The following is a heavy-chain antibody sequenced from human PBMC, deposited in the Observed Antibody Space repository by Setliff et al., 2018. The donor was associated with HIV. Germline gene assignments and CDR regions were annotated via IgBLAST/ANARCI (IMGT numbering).Heavy chain of an antibody. Sequence: PSETLSLTCTVSGFSISSRYYWGWIRQSPGKGLEWIGNIYHTGSSYYNPPLNDRATISLDTSKNQFSLRLTSVTAADTAMYHCARDRSSGWSKDWFDTWGQGILVTV. CDR3: ARDRSSGWSKDWFDT. V-gene: IGHV4-38-2*02. D-gene: IGHD6-19*01. J-gene: IGHJ5*02. CDR1: GFSISSRYY. CDR2: IYHTGSS.